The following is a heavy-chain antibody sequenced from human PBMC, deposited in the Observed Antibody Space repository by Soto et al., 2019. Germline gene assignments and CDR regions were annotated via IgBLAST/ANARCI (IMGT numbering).Heavy chain of an antibody. CDR2: IYWDDDK. J-gene: IGHJ4*02. D-gene: IGHD4-17*01. Sequence: QITLKESGPTLVKPTQTLTLTCTFSGFSLSTSGVGVGWIRQPPVKAMEWLALIYWDDDKRYSPSLKSRLTITKDTSKNQVVLTMTNMDPVDTATYYCAHSLAASNCGDCESINSFDDWGQGTLVTVSS. CDR1: GFSLSTSGVG. V-gene: IGHV2-5*02. CDR3: AHSLAASNCGDCESINSFDD.